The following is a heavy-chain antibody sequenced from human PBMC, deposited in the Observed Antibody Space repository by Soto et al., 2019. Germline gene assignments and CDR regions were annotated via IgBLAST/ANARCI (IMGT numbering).Heavy chain of an antibody. CDR3: ARAGCDGGSCYTLVGLRYGMDV. Sequence: QVQLVESGGGVVQPGRSLRLSCAASGFTFSSYAMHWVRQAPGKGLEWVAVISYDGNNKYYADSVKGRFTISRDNSKHSLYLQMKSLRAEDTAVYYCARAGCDGGSCYTLVGLRYGMDVWGQGTTVTVSS. CDR1: GFTFSSYA. V-gene: IGHV3-30-3*01. D-gene: IGHD2-15*01. CDR2: ISYDGNNK. J-gene: IGHJ6*02.